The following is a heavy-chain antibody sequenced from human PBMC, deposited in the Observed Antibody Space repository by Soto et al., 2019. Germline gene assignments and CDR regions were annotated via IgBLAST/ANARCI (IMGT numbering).Heavy chain of an antibody. CDR2: IYYSGST. D-gene: IGHD3-10*01. Sequence: SETLSLTCTVSGGSISSYYRSWIRQPPGKGLEWIGYIYYSGSTNYNPSLKSRVTISVDTSKNQFSLKLSSVTAADTAVYYCARSTMVRGVSLYYFDYWGQGTLVTVSS. V-gene: IGHV4-59*08. J-gene: IGHJ4*02. CDR3: ARSTMVRGVSLYYFDY. CDR1: GGSISSYY.